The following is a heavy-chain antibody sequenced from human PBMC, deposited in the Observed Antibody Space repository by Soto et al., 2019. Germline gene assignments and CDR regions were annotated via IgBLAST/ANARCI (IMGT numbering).Heavy chain of an antibody. CDR1: GFSLSTSGVG. CDR2: IYWDDDK. CDR3: AHVVTRLWYFDL. Sequence: QITLKESGPTLVKPTQTLRLTCTFSGFSLSTSGVGVGWIRQPPGKALEWLALIYWDDDKRYSPSLKSRLTITKDTSKNQVVLTMTNMDPVDTATYYSAHVVTRLWYFDLWGRGTLVTVSS. J-gene: IGHJ2*01. V-gene: IGHV2-5*02. D-gene: IGHD2-21*02.